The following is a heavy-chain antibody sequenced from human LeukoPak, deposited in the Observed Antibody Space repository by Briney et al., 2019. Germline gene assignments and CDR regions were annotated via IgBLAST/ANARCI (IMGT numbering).Heavy chain of an antibody. J-gene: IGHJ6*02. V-gene: IGHV3-74*01. CDR1: GFTFSDYW. CDR3: ARDQGRTIAVADNYYYYGMDV. D-gene: IGHD6-19*01. CDR2: IDTDGSGT. Sequence: PGGSLRLSCAASGFTFSDYWMHWVRQAPGKGPGWVSRIDTDGSGTRYADSVKGRFTISRDNAKNSLYLQMNSLRAEDTAVYYCARDQGRTIAVADNYYYYGMDVWGQGTTATVSS.